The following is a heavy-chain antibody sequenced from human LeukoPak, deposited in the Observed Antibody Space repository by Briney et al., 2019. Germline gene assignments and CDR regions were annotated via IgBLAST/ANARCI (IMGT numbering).Heavy chain of an antibody. D-gene: IGHD4-11*01. CDR2: IRGSGGST. CDR3: AKDLGVTGYYYYYMDV. J-gene: IGHJ6*03. Sequence: PGGSLRLSCAASGFTFSSYAMSWVRQAPGKGLEWVSAIRGSGGSTYYADSVKGRFTISRDNSKNTLYLQMNSPRAEDTAVYYCAKDLGVTGYYYYYMDVWGKGTTVTVSS. CDR1: GFTFSSYA. V-gene: IGHV3-23*01.